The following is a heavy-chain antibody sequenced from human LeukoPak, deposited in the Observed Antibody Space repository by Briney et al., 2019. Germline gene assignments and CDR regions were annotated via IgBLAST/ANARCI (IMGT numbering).Heavy chain of an antibody. CDR3: AALYGSGQNNDY. Sequence: SETLSLTCAVYGGSFSGYYWSLIRQPPGKGLEWIGEINHSGSTNYNPSLKSRVTISVDTSKNQFSLKLSSVTAADTAVYYCAALYGSGQNNDYWGQGTLVTVSS. D-gene: IGHD3-10*01. V-gene: IGHV4-34*01. CDR2: INHSGST. CDR1: GGSFSGYY. J-gene: IGHJ4*02.